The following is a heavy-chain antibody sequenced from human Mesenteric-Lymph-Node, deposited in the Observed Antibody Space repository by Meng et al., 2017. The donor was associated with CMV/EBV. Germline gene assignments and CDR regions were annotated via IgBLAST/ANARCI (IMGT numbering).Heavy chain of an antibody. CDR2: IKPDGSEQ. Sequence: GGSLRLSCEFSFNNYWMSWVRQAPGKGLEWVANIKPDGSEQSYVDSVKGRFTISRDNSKSTLFLQMNSLRAEDTAVYYCTRSPRLASDYWGQGTLVTVSS. V-gene: IGHV3-7*03. CDR1: FSFNNYW. J-gene: IGHJ4*02. CDR3: TRSPRLASDY. D-gene: IGHD3-16*01.